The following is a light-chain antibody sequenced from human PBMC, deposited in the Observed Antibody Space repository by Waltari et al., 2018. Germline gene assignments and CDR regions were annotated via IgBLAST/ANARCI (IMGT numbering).Light chain of an antibody. V-gene: IGKV3-15*01. J-gene: IGKJ1*01. CDR3: QQYDNWLGT. CDR2: GAS. Sequence: EIVMTQSTATLSVFPGERATLSRRASQSIRSNLAWYQHKPGQAPRLLIYGASTRATGIPARFSGSGSGTEFTLTISSLQSEDFAVYFCQQYDNWLGTFGQGTKVEIK. CDR1: QSIRSN.